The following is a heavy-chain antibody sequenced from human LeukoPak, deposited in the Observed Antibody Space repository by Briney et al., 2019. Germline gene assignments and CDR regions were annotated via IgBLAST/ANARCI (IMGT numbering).Heavy chain of an antibody. Sequence: PGGSLRLSCAASGFTFSSYAMHWVRQAPGKGLEWVAVISYDGSNKYYADSVKGRFTISRDNSKNTLYLQMNSLRAEDTAVNYCAKDKESFRSLLLPFTYFDYWGQGTLVTVSS. V-gene: IGHV3-30*04. J-gene: IGHJ4*02. CDR2: ISYDGSNK. CDR3: AKDKESFRSLLLPFTYFDY. D-gene: IGHD3-22*01. CDR1: GFTFSSYA.